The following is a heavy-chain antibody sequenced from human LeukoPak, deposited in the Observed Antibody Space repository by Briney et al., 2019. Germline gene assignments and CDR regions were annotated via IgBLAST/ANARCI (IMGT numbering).Heavy chain of an antibody. D-gene: IGHD6-25*01. CDR3: VAEVADTLNAFDY. CDR1: GFTFSSYW. CDR2: IKQDGSEK. J-gene: IGHJ4*02. Sequence: TGGSLRLSCAASGFTFSSYWMSWVRQAPGKGLEWVANIKQDGSEKYYVDSVKGRFTISRDNAKNSLYLQMNSLRAEDTAVYYCVAEVADTLNAFDYWGQGTLVTVSS. V-gene: IGHV3-7*01.